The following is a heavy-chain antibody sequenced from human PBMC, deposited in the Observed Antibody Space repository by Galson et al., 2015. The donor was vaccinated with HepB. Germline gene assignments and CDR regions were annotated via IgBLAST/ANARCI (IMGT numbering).Heavy chain of an antibody. CDR3: ARDYQSGVTMVRGVIITIPY. Sequence: SLRLSCAASGFTFSRYWMHWVRHAPGEGLVWVSRINSDGSSTSYADSVKGRFTISRDNAKKTLYLQMNSLRAEDTAVYYCARDYQSGVTMVRGVIITIPYWGQGTLVTVSS. D-gene: IGHD3-10*01. V-gene: IGHV3-74*01. J-gene: IGHJ4*02. CDR1: GFTFSRYW. CDR2: INSDGSST.